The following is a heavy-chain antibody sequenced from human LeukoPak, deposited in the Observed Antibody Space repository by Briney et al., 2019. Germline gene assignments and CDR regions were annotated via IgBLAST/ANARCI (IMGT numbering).Heavy chain of an antibody. CDR3: ARAGYSSNWRSFDN. CDR2: ISSSSSTI. CDR1: GFTFSSYN. D-gene: IGHD6-13*01. Sequence: GGSLTLSCAASGFTFSSYNMNWVRQAPGKGLEWVSYISSSSSTIYYADSVKGRFTISRDNAKNSLYLQMNSLRAEDTAVYYCARAGYSSNWRSFDNWGQGTLVTVSS. V-gene: IGHV3-48*01. J-gene: IGHJ4*02.